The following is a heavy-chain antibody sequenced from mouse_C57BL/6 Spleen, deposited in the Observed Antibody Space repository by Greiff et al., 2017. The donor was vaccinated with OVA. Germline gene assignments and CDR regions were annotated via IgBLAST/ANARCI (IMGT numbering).Heavy chain of an antibody. CDR3: ARNYYGSRGCAY. V-gene: IGHV2-2*01. J-gene: IGHJ3*01. CDR2: IWSGGST. Sequence: QVQLQQSGPGLVQPSQSLSITCTVSGFSLTSYGVHWVRQSPGKGLEWLGVIWSGGSTDYNAAFISRLSISKDNSKSQVFFKMNSLQADDTAIYYCARNYYGSRGCAYWGQGTLVTVSA. D-gene: IGHD1-1*01. CDR1: GFSLTSYG.